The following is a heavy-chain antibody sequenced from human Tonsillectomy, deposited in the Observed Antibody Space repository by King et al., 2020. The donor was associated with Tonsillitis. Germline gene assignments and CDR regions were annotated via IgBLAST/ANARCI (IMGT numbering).Heavy chain of an antibody. CDR2: IYYSGST. Sequence: VQLQESGPGLVKPSETLSLTCTVSGGSISSSSYYWGWIRQPPGKGLEWIGSIYYSGSTYYNPSLKSRVTISVDTSKNQFSLKLSSVTAADTAVYYCASLLGVDIGAARAGAFDIWGQGTMVTVSS. J-gene: IGHJ3*02. CDR3: ASLLGVDIGAARAGAFDI. CDR1: GGSISSSSYY. D-gene: IGHD5-12*01. V-gene: IGHV4-39*07.